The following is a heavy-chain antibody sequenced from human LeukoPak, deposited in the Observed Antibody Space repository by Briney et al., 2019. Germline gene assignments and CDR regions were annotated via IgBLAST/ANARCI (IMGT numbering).Heavy chain of an antibody. CDR3: AREGVVYYYDSSGSYYYYYYMDV. CDR1: GYTFTSYD. Sequence: ASVTVSCKASGYTFTSYDINWVRQAAGQGLEWMGWMNPNSGNTGYAQKFQGRVTMTRNTSISTAYMELSSLRSEDTAVYYCAREGVVYYYDSSGSYYYYYYMDVWGKGTTVTISS. J-gene: IGHJ6*03. CDR2: MNPNSGNT. V-gene: IGHV1-8*01. D-gene: IGHD3-22*01.